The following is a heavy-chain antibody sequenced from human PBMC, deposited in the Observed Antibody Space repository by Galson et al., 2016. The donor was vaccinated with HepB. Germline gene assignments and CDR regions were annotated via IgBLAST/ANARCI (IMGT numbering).Heavy chain of an antibody. CDR1: GFTFSSYW. CDR2: INRDGSTT. D-gene: IGHD2-15*01. J-gene: IGHJ4*02. CDR3: ARALGGSHDY. V-gene: IGHV3-74*01. Sequence: SLRLSCAASGFTFSSYWMHWVRQAPGKGLVWVSRINRDGSTTNYADSVKGRFTISRDNAKNTLYLQMNSLRAEDTAMYYCARALGGSHDYWGQGTLVTVSS.